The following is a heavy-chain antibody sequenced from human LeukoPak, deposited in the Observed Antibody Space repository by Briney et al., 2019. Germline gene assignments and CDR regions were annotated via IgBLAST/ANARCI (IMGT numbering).Heavy chain of an antibody. Sequence: SETLSLTCTVSGGSLSNYYWNWIRQPPGKGLEWIGFIYSSGTTNYNPSLKSRLSFSIDTSKNQFSLKLTSMTAADTAVYYCARVPAPGGTRLFDYWGQGTLVTVSS. V-gene: IGHV4-59*01. CDR1: GGSLSNYY. J-gene: IGHJ4*02. CDR3: ARVPAPGGTRLFDY. D-gene: IGHD2-15*01. CDR2: IYSSGTT.